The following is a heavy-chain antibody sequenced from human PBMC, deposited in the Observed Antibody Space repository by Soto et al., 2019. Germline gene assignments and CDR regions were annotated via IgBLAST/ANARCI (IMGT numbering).Heavy chain of an antibody. V-gene: IGHV4-59*01. D-gene: IGHD5-12*01. CDR1: GDYISAYS. Sequence: QVQPQVSAPGLVMPSETLSLTWTVSGDYISAYSWSWVRQPPGKGLEWIGSIHYNGNTKYNPSLKSRVTMSVDTSKNQFSLKLISVTAADTSKYFCAREGNLGRWLQPLDFWGQGTLVTVSS. CDR2: IHYNGNT. J-gene: IGHJ4*02. CDR3: AREGNLGRWLQPLDF.